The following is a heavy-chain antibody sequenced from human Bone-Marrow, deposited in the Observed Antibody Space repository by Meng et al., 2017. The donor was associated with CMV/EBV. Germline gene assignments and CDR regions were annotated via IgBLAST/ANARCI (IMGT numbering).Heavy chain of an antibody. D-gene: IGHD2-2*01. V-gene: IGHV3-7*01. J-gene: IGHJ5*02. Sequence: GESLKISCAASGFTFSSYWMSWVRQAPGKGLEWVADIKQGGSEKYYVDSVKGRFTISRDNANNSLYLQMNSLRAEDTAVYYCARGLTKYQLYNWFDPWGQGTLVTVSS. CDR1: GFTFSSYW. CDR2: IKQGGSEK. CDR3: ARGLTKYQLYNWFDP.